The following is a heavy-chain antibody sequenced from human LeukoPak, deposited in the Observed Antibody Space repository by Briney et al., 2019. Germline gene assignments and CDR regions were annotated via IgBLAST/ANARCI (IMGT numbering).Heavy chain of an antibody. CDR1: GGSISSYY. CDR2: ISYSGST. D-gene: IGHD6-13*01. Sequence: SETLSLTCTVSGGSISSYYWGWIRQPPGKGLEWIGYISYSGSTNYNPSLKSRVIISVDTSKNQFSLKLSSVTAADTAVYYRARVIAAAEPTFDYWGQGTLVTVSS. CDR3: ARVIAAAEPTFDY. V-gene: IGHV4-59*01. J-gene: IGHJ4*02.